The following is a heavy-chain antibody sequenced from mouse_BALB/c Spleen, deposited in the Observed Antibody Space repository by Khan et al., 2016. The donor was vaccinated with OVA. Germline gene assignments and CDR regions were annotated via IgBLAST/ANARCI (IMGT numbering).Heavy chain of an antibody. D-gene: IGHD2-3*01. CDR3: ARQGGIYDGPFDD. J-gene: IGHJ2*01. CDR2: ISSGGSYT. V-gene: IGHV5-9-3*01. Sequence: EVELVESGGGLVKPGGSLKLSCAASGFTFSSYAMSWVRQTPEKRLEWVATISSGGSYTYYPDSVKGRFTISRDNAKNTLYLQMSSLRSEETAMYYCARQGGIYDGPFDDWGQGTTLTGSS. CDR1: GFTFSSYA.